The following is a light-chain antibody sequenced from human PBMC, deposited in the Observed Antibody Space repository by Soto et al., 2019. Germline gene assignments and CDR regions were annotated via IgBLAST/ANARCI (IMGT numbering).Light chain of an antibody. CDR3: QQYNSYSRT. J-gene: IGKJ1*01. Sequence: VIWMTQSPSLLSASTGDRVTISCRMSQGISSYLAWYQQKPGKAPKLLIYKASSLESGVPSRFSGSGSGTEFILTISSLQPDDFATYYCQQYNSYSRTFGQGTKVDIK. V-gene: IGKV1D-8*03. CDR2: KAS. CDR1: QGISSY.